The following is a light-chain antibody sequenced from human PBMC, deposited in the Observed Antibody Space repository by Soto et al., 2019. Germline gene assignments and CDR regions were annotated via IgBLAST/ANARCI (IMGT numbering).Light chain of an antibody. Sequence: DIHMTQSPSSLSASVVDRVTITFLASQGIRTYLAWYQQKPGKVPKLLIYDASTLQSGVPSRFSGSGSGTDFTLTISSLEPEDFAIYYCQQRDNWPLTFGPGTKVDIK. J-gene: IGKJ3*01. CDR2: DAS. CDR3: QQRDNWPLT. CDR1: QGIRTY. V-gene: IGKV1-27*01.